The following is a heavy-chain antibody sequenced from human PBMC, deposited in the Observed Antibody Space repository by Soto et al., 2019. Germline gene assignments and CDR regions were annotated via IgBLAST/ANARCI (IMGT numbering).Heavy chain of an antibody. CDR1: AGTISGYY. CDR2: IYSSGNT. CDR3: ARGQRFSDWFDP. Sequence: SETLSLTCSVSAGTISGYYWTWIRQPAGKGLGWIGRIYSSGNTKYNPSLQSRVTMSLDTSNNQFSLRLTSVTAADTAVYYCARGQRFSDWFDPWGQGTLVTVSS. J-gene: IGHJ5*02. V-gene: IGHV4-4*07. D-gene: IGHD3-3*01.